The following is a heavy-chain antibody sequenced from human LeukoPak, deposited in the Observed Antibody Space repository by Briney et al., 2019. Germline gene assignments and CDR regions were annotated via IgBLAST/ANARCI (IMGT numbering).Heavy chain of an antibody. Sequence: GGSLRLSCAASGFTFSSYSMNWVRQAPGKGLEWVSSISSSSSYIYYADSVKGRFTISRDNAKNSLYLQMNSLRAEDTAVYCCARDRPGYFDYWGQGTLVTVSS. J-gene: IGHJ4*02. CDR2: ISSSSSYI. D-gene: IGHD1-14*01. V-gene: IGHV3-21*01. CDR1: GFTFSSYS. CDR3: ARDRPGYFDY.